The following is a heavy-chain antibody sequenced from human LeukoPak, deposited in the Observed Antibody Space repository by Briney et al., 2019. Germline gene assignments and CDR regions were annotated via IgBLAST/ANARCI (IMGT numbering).Heavy chain of an antibody. CDR2: IYYSGST. Sequence: SETLSLTCTVSGGSISSYYWSWIRQPPGKGLEWIGYIYYSGSTNYNPSLKSRVTISVDTSKNQFSLKLSSVTAADTAVYYCARGRTDYQLLSHYYYYYMDVWGKGTTVTVSS. CDR1: GGSISSYY. D-gene: IGHD2-2*01. V-gene: IGHV4-59*01. CDR3: ARGRTDYQLLSHYYYYYMDV. J-gene: IGHJ6*03.